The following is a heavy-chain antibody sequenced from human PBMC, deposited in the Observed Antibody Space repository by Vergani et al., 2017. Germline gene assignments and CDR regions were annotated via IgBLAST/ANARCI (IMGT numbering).Heavy chain of an antibody. J-gene: IGHJ5*02. CDR1: GGYISSYY. D-gene: IGHD3-3*01. V-gene: IGHV4-59*01. CDR2: IYYSGST. CDR3: ARWSGASGNCFDP. Sequence: QVQLQASGPGLVKPSETLSLTCTVSGGYISSYYWSWIRQPPGKGLEWIGYIYYSGSTNYNPSLKSRVTISVDTSKNQFSLKLSSVTAADTAVYYCARWSGASGNCFDPWGQGTLVTVSS.